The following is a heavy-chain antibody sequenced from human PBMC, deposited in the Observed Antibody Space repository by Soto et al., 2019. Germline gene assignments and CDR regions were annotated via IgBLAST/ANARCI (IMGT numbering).Heavy chain of an antibody. V-gene: IGHV3-11*06. Sequence: QVQMVESGGGLVKPGGSLRLSCAASGFTFSDYYMSWIRQAPGKGLEWVSYISSSSSYTNYADSVKGRFTISRDNAKNSRYMQRNSLRAEDTAFEYCARSLGYSGRSCYRTNWFDPWGQGNLVTVSA. D-gene: IGHD2-15*01. CDR2: ISSSSSYT. CDR1: GFTFSDYY. J-gene: IGHJ5*02. CDR3: ARSLGYSGRSCYRTNWFDP.